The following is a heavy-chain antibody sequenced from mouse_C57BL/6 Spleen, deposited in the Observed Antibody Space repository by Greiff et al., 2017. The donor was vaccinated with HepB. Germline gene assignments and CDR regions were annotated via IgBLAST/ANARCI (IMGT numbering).Heavy chain of an antibody. CDR1: GFTFNTYA. D-gene: IGHD1-1*01. V-gene: IGHV10-3*01. CDR2: IRSKSSNYAT. J-gene: IGHJ4*01. Sequence: DVMLVESGGGLVQPKGSLKLSCAASGFTFNTYAMHWVRQAPGKGLEWVARIRSKSSNYATYYADSVKDRFTISRDDSQSMLYLQMNNLKTEDTAMYYCVREGITTVVNAMDYWGQGTSVTVSS. CDR3: VREGITTVVNAMDY.